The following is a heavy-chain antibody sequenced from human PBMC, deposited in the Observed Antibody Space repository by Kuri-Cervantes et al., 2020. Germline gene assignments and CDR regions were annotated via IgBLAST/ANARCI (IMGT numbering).Heavy chain of an antibody. Sequence: GSLRLSCAVSGGSISSSNWWSWVRQPPGKGLEWIGEIYHSGSTNYNPSLKSRVTISVDTSKNQFSLKLSSVTAADTAVYYCARALRPYYYFDYWGQGTLVTVSS. J-gene: IGHJ4*02. CDR3: ARALRPYYYFDY. CDR1: GGSISSSNW. V-gene: IGHV4-4*02. CDR2: IYHSGST. D-gene: IGHD2-21*01.